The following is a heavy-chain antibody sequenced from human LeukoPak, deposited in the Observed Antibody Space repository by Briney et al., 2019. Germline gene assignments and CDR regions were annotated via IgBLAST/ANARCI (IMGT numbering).Heavy chain of an antibody. Sequence: TSETLSLTCTVSGGSISSYYWSWIRQPAGKGLEWIGRIYTSGSTNYNPSLKSRVTMSVDTSKNQFSLKLSSVTAADTAVYSCARGPWCSSTSCYGWFDPWGQGTLVTVSS. CDR2: IYTSGST. J-gene: IGHJ5*02. CDR3: ARGPWCSSTSCYGWFDP. CDR1: GGSISSYY. V-gene: IGHV4-4*07. D-gene: IGHD2-2*01.